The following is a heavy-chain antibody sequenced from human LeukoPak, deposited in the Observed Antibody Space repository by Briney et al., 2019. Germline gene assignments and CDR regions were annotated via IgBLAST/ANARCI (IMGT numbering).Heavy chain of an antibody. Sequence: PSETLSLTCTVSGGSISSYYWSWIRQPPGKTLEWIGYIYYTGSTNYNPSLKSRVTISVDTSKNQFSLKLSSVTAADTAVYYCARVTEWNDFDYWGQGTLVTVSS. D-gene: IGHD1-1*01. CDR2: IYYTGST. J-gene: IGHJ4*02. CDR3: ARVTEWNDFDY. CDR1: GGSISSYY. V-gene: IGHV4-59*01.